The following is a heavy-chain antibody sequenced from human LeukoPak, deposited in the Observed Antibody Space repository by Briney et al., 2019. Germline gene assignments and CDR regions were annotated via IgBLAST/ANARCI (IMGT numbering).Heavy chain of an antibody. CDR2: INHSGST. CDR3: ARGYSSSWYFNWFDP. J-gene: IGHJ5*02. CDR1: GGSFSGYY. D-gene: IGHD6-13*01. Sequence: SETLSLTCAVYGGSFSGYYWSWIRQPPGKGLEWIGEINHSGSTNYNPSLKSRVTISVDTSKNQFSLKLSSVTAADTAVYYCARGYSSSWYFNWFDPWGQGTLVTVSS. V-gene: IGHV4-34*01.